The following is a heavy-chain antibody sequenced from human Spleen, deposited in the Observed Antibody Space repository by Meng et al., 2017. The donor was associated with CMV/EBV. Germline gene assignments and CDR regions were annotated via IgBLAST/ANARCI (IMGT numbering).Heavy chain of an antibody. V-gene: IGHV3-21*01. CDR2: ISSGSSYI. Sequence: SGFTLNSYSMNWVRQAPGKGLEWVASISSGSSYINYADSLKGRFTISRDNAQNSLFLQMNSLRAEDTAMYYCARDMVRGVKGWFDPWGQGTLVTVSS. D-gene: IGHD3-10*01. CDR3: ARDMVRGVKGWFDP. CDR1: GFTLNSYS. J-gene: IGHJ5*02.